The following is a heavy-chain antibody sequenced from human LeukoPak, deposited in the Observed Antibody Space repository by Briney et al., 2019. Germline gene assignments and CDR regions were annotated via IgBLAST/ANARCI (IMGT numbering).Heavy chain of an antibody. D-gene: IGHD6-13*01. Sequence: PGGSLRLSCAASGFTFSSYGMHWVRQAPGKGLEWVAFIRLDGSNKYYADSVKGRFTISRDNAKNTLYLQMNSLRAEDTAVYYCAGHHQAYSRTYWGQGTLVTVSS. V-gene: IGHV3-30*02. J-gene: IGHJ4*02. CDR3: AGHHQAYSRTY. CDR1: GFTFSSYG. CDR2: IRLDGSNK.